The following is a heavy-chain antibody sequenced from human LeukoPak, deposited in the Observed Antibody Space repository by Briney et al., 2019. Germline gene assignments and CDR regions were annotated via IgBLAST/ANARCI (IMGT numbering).Heavy chain of an antibody. CDR1: GFTLSSYS. V-gene: IGHV3-23*01. CDR2: MSGSDTGS. Sequence: GGSLRLSCVASGFTLSSYSMSWVRQAPGKGLEWVSAMSGSDTGSWYADPVKGRFTISRDTSKTTLYLQMNSLRAEDTAIYYCAKDARSFGGTYFDYWGQGIQVTVSS. J-gene: IGHJ4*02. D-gene: IGHD4-23*01. CDR3: AKDARSFGGTYFDY.